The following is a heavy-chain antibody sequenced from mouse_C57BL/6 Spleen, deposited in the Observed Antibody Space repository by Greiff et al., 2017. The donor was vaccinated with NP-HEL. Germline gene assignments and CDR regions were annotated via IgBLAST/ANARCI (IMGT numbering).Heavy chain of an antibody. D-gene: IGHD1-1*01. CDR1: GYAFTNYL. J-gene: IGHJ2*01. V-gene: IGHV1-54*01. CDR2: INPGSGGT. CDR3: ARGYYYGSSQYYFDY. Sequence: VKLMESGAELVRPGTSVKVSCKASGYAFTNYLIEWVKQRPGQGLEWIGVINPGSGGTNYNEKFKGKATLTADKSSSTAYMQLSSLTSEDSAVYFCARGYYYGSSQYYFDYWGQGTTLTVSS.